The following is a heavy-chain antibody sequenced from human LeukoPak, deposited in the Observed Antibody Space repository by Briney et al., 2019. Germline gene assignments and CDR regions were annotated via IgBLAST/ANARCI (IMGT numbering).Heavy chain of an antibody. CDR2: INPNSGGT. J-gene: IGHJ5*02. CDR1: GYTFTGYY. V-gene: IGHV1-2*06. Sequence: GASVKVSCKASGYTFTGYYMHWVRQAPGQGLEWMGRINPNSGGTNYAQKFQGRVTMTRDTSISTAYMELRSLRSDDTAVYYCARDLPNSSGWFDPWGQGTLVTVSS. D-gene: IGHD6-19*01. CDR3: ARDLPNSSGWFDP.